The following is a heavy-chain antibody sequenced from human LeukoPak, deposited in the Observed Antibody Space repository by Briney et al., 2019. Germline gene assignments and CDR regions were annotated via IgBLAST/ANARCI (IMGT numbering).Heavy chain of an antibody. Sequence: SETLSLTCTVSGGSISSYYWSWIRQPPGKGLEWIGYIYYSGSTKYNPSLKSRVTISVDTSKNQFSLKLSSVTAADTAVYYCARDRYYYDSSGYHLPYYFDYWGQGTLVTVSS. CDR3: ARDRYYYDSSGYHLPYYFDY. V-gene: IGHV4-59*12. CDR2: IYYSGST. D-gene: IGHD3-22*01. J-gene: IGHJ4*02. CDR1: GGSISSYY.